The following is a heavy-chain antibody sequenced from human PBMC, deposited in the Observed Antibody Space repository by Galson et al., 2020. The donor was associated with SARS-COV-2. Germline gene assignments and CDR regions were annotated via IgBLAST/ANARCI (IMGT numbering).Heavy chain of an antibody. J-gene: IGHJ4*02. D-gene: IGHD1-26*01. CDR2: SRNKAHSYTT. CDR1: GFTLSDYY. CDR3: ARSEGGASYIDFDD. V-gene: IGHV3-72*01. Sequence: GGSLRLSCAASGFTLSDYYMDWVRQAPGKGLEWVGRSRNKAHSYTTEYAASVKGRFTISRDDSKKSLYLQMNSLKTDDTAVYYCARSEGGASYIDFDDWGQGTLVTVSS.